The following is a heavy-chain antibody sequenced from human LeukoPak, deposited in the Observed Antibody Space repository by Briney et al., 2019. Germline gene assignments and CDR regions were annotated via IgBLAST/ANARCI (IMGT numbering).Heavy chain of an antibody. CDR2: IKSKTDGGTT. V-gene: IGHV3-15*01. J-gene: IGHJ4*02. CDR3: TTDVNGCGWYDEVLFDY. D-gene: IGHD6-19*01. Sequence: GGSLRLSCAASEFTFSNAWMSWVRQAPGKGLEWVDRIKSKTDGGTTDYAAPVKGRFTISRDDSKNTLYLQMNSLKTEDTAVYYCTTDVNGCGWYDEVLFDYRGQGTLVTVSS. CDR1: EFTFSNAW.